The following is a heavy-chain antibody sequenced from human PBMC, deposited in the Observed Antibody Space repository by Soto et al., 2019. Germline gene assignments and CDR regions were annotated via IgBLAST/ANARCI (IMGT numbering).Heavy chain of an antibody. CDR3: ARDRVESGYPEYFQH. CDR2: IYSGGST. Sequence: GGSLRLSCAASGVTVSSNYMSWVRQAPGKGLEWVSVIYSGGSTYYADSVKGRFTISRDNPKNTLYLQMNSLRAEDTAVYYCARDRVESGYPEYFQHWGQGTLVTVSS. V-gene: IGHV3-53*01. D-gene: IGHD3-22*01. CDR1: GVTVSSNY. J-gene: IGHJ1*01.